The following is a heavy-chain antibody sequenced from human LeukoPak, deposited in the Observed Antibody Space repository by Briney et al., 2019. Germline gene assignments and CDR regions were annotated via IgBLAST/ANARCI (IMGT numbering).Heavy chain of an antibody. CDR1: GFTFDDYA. CDR2: ISWNSGSI. Sequence: PGGSLRLSCAASGFTFDDYAMHWVRQAPGKGLEWVSGISWNSGSIGYADSVKGRFTISRDNAKNSLYLQMNSLRAEDTALYYCAKAVAAYREDAFDIWGQGTMVTVSS. CDR3: AKAVAAYREDAFDI. D-gene: IGHD2-15*01. V-gene: IGHV3-9*01. J-gene: IGHJ3*02.